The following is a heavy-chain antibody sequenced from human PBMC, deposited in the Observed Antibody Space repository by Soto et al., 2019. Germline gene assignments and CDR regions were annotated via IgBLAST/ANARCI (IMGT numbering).Heavy chain of an antibody. V-gene: IGHV1-69*01. CDR2: IVTVFGTA. J-gene: IGHJ6*02. Sequence: VQLGPSGSDVKKPLASVKVSCKAAGGALNYNAFSWVRQAPGQGLEWIGGIVTVFGTANHAPKFQGSVTITADASTGTGYRELRSLTSADAAVYYCARSGAYSSSQFGLGVWGQGTTVNVTS. CDR3: ARSGAYSSSQFGLGV. CDR1: GGALNYNA. D-gene: IGHD6-13*01.